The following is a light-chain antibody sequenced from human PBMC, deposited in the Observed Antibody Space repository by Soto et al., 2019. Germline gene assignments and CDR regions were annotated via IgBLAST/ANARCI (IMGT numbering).Light chain of an antibody. CDR3: QQYNNWPPKT. J-gene: IGKJ1*01. Sequence: EIVMTQSPATLSVSPGERATLSCRASQSVSSNLAWYQQKPGQAPRLLIYGASTRATGIPARFSGSGSGTEFTLTISSLQSEDSAVYYCQQYNNWPPKTFGQGTKVELK. V-gene: IGKV3-15*01. CDR2: GAS. CDR1: QSVSSN.